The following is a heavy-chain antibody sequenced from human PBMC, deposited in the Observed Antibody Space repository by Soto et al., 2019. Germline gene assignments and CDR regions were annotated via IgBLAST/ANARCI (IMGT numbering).Heavy chain of an antibody. CDR1: GFTFSSYG. V-gene: IGHV3-30*18. CDR3: AKAVRGYEVRGVSSLDV. D-gene: IGHD3-10*01. J-gene: IGHJ6*02. Sequence: QVQLVESGGGVVQPGRSLRLSCAASGFTFSSYGMHWVRQAPGKGLELVAVISYDGSNKYYADSVKGRFTISRDNSKNTLYLQMNSLRADDTAVYYCAKAVRGYEVRGVSSLDVWGQGTTVTVSS. CDR2: ISYDGSNK.